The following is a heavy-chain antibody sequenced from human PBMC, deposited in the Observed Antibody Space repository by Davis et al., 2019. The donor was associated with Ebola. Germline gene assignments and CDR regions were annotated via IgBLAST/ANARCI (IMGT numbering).Heavy chain of an antibody. CDR2: INHSART. CDR1: GASLSGYY. Sequence: MPGGSLRLSCAVHGASLSGYYWSWIRQPPGKGLEWIGEINHSARTNYNPSLKSRVTISEDTSKRQFSLTLSSVTAADTAVYYCARGDHYESSGYSPGWGGMDVWGQGTTVIVSS. CDR3: ARGDHYESSGYSPGWGGMDV. J-gene: IGHJ6*02. D-gene: IGHD3-22*01. V-gene: IGHV4-34*01.